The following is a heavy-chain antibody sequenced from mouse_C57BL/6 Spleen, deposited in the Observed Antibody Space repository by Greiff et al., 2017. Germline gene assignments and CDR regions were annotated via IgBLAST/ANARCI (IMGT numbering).Heavy chain of an antibody. CDR3: TRIGDWDGYFDV. D-gene: IGHD4-1*01. V-gene: IGHV1-15*01. CDR1: GYTFTDYE. J-gene: IGHJ1*03. Sequence: LQESGAELVRPGASVTLSCKASGYTFTDYEMHWVKQTPVHGLEWIGAIDPETGGTAYNQKFKGKAILTADKSSSTAYMELRSLTSEDSAVYYCTRIGDWDGYFDVWGTGTTVTVSS. CDR2: IDPETGGT.